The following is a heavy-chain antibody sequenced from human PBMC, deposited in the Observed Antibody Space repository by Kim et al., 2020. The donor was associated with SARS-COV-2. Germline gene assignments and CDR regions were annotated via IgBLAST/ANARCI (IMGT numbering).Heavy chain of an antibody. Sequence: SETLSLTFTVSGGSISSSSYYWGWIRQPPGKGLEWIGSIYYSGSTYYNPSLKSRVTISVDTSKNQFSLKLSSVTAADTAVYYCSRDIRGALRGIVVVPASTFDPWGQGTLVTVSS. CDR3: SRDIRGALRGIVVVPASTFDP. CDR1: GGSISSSSYY. V-gene: IGHV4-39*02. D-gene: IGHD2-2*01. J-gene: IGHJ5*02. CDR2: IYYSGST.